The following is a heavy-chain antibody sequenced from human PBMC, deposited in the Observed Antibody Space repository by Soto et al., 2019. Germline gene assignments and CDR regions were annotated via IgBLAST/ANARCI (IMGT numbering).Heavy chain of an antibody. Sequence: ESGGGLVQPGGSLRLSCAASGFTFSSYSMNWVRQAPGKGLEWVSYISSSNSTIYYADSVKGRFTISRDNAKNSLYLQMNSLRDEDTAVYYCARDLGMGSSGWYGDAFDIWGQGTMVTVSS. CDR1: GFTFSSYS. V-gene: IGHV3-48*02. D-gene: IGHD6-19*01. CDR3: ARDLGMGSSGWYGDAFDI. CDR2: ISSSNSTI. J-gene: IGHJ3*02.